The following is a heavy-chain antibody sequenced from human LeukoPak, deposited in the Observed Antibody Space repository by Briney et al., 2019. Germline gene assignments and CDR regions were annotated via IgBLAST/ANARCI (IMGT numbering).Heavy chain of an antibody. J-gene: IGHJ1*01. CDR2: INSDGSST. Sequence: GGSLRLSCAASGFTFSSYWMHWVRQAPGKGLVWVSRINSDGSSTSYADSVKGRFTISRDNAKNTLYLQMNSLRAEDTAVYYCASYLGMGYGDYGYFRHWGQGTLVTVSS. V-gene: IGHV3-74*01. CDR1: GFTFSSYW. CDR3: ASYLGMGYGDYGYFRH. D-gene: IGHD4-17*01.